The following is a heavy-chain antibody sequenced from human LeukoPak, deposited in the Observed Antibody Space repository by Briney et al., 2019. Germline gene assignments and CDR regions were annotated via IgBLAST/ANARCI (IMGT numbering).Heavy chain of an antibody. CDR1: GGSFRGYY. J-gene: IGHJ6*02. D-gene: IGHD3-22*01. CDR2: INHSGST. Sequence: PSETLSLTCAVYGGSFRGYYWSWIRQPPGKGLEWIGEINHSGSTNYNPSLKSRVTISVDTSKNQFSLKLSSVTAADTAVYYCARSRYYYDSSGYYGNYGMDVWGQGTTVTVSS. CDR3: ARSRYYYDSSGYYGNYGMDV. V-gene: IGHV4-34*01.